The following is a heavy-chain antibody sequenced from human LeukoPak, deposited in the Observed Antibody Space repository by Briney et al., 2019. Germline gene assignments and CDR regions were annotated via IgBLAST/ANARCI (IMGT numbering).Heavy chain of an antibody. V-gene: IGHV4-59*01. Sequence: SETLSLTCTVSGGSISSYYWSWIRQPPGKGLEWIGYIYYSGSTNYNPSLKSRVTISVDTSKNQFSLKLSSVTAADTAVYYCARAEGYYYGSGSYIPYYFDYWGQGTLVTVSS. J-gene: IGHJ4*02. CDR1: GGSISSYY. CDR3: ARAEGYYYGSGSYIPYYFDY. D-gene: IGHD3-10*01. CDR2: IYYSGST.